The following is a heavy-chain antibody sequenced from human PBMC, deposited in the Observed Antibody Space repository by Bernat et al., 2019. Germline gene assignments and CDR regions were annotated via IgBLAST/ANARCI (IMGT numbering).Heavy chain of an antibody. J-gene: IGHJ4*02. CDR3: AKDHGMDTTAPDY. CDR1: GFTFSSYG. CDR2: IRYDGSKK. V-gene: IGHV3-30*02. Sequence: QVQLVESGGGVVQPGGSLRLSCAASGFTFSSYGMHWVRQAPGKGLEWVAFIRYDGSKKYYADSVKGRFTISRDNSKNTLYLQMNSLRAEDTAVYYFAKDHGMDTTAPDYWGQGTLVTVSS. D-gene: IGHD5-24*01.